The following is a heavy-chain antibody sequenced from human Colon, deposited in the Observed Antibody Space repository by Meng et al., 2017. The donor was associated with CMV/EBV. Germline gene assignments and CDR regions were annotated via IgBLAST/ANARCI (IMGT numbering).Heavy chain of an antibody. Sequence: GESLKISCAASAFSFSNYAVHWGRQAPGKGLEWVAVISFDGTNEYYADSVKGRFTISRDNSKSTIYLQMNSLRAEDTAVYFCARIQYDSWSGYYRDYWGQGALVTVSS. J-gene: IGHJ4*02. CDR1: AFSFSNYA. D-gene: IGHD3-3*01. CDR3: ARIQYDSWSGYYRDY. V-gene: IGHV3-30-3*01. CDR2: ISFDGTNE.